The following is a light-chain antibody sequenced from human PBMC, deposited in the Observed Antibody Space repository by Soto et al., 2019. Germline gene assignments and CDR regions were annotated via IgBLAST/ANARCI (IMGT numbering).Light chain of an antibody. Sequence: EIVLTQSPVTLSLSPGERATLSCRASQSVTSNSLAWYQQKPGQAPRLLIYGSSSRATGIPDRFSGRGSGTEFTLTISRLEPEDIAVYYCQQYGSSPLTFGGGTKVDIK. V-gene: IGKV3-20*01. CDR3: QQYGSSPLT. J-gene: IGKJ4*01. CDR2: GSS. CDR1: QSVTSNS.